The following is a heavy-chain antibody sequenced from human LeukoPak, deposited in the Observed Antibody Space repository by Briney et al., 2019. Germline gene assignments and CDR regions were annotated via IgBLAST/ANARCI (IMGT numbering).Heavy chain of an antibody. J-gene: IGHJ4*02. Sequence: SETLSLTCTVSGGSISGYYWSWIRQPPGKGLEWIGYIYYSGSTNYKPSLKSRVTISVDTSKNQFSLRLRSVTAADTAVYYCARVGDSSGYYYYFDYWGQGTLVTVSS. CDR1: GGSISGYY. D-gene: IGHD3-22*01. CDR2: IYYSGST. CDR3: ARVGDSSGYYYYFDY. V-gene: IGHV4-59*01.